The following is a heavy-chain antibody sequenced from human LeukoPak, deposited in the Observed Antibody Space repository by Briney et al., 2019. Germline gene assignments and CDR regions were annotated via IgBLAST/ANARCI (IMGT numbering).Heavy chain of an antibody. CDR2: IRYDGSNK. CDR1: GFTFSSYA. D-gene: IGHD1-26*01. V-gene: IGHV3-30*02. Sequence: GGSLKLSCAASGFTFSSYAMHWVRQAPGKGLEWVAFIRYDGSNKYYADSVKGRFTISRDNSKNTLYLQMNSLRAEDTAVYYCARRQGRRGIVGPTILKGAFDIWGQGTKVTVSS. CDR3: ARRQGRRGIVGPTILKGAFDI. J-gene: IGHJ3*02.